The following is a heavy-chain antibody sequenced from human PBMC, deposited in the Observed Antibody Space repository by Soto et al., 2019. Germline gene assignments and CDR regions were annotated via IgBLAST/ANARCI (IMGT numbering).Heavy chain of an antibody. Sequence: PSETLSLTCTVADDSITSYYWSWIRQPPGKGLEWIGYIHHSGSTRSHPSLRSRVTISIDTSKNQFSLKLSSVTAADTAVYYCARTLRRGPPFDYWGQGTLVTVSS. J-gene: IGHJ4*02. CDR2: IHHSGST. CDR3: ARTLRRGPPFDY. V-gene: IGHV4-59*08. D-gene: IGHD3-10*01. CDR1: DDSITSYY.